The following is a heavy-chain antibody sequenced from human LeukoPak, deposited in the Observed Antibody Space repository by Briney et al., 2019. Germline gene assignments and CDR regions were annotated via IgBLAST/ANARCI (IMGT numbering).Heavy chain of an antibody. Sequence: GGSLRLSCAASGFTFYSYGMHWVRQAPGKGLEWVALISYNGRNNYYADSVKGRFTISRDDSKNTLYLQVSSLRTEDTAVYFCAKDNRGYFDFWGQGTLVTVSS. D-gene: IGHD3-16*01. CDR3: AKDNRGYFDF. V-gene: IGHV3-30*18. CDR1: GFTFYSYG. J-gene: IGHJ4*02. CDR2: ISYNGRNN.